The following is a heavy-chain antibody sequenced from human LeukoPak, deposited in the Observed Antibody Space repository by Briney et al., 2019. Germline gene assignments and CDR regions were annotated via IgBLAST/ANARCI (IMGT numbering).Heavy chain of an antibody. Sequence: PGGSLRLSCAAFGFTFSSYEMNWVRQAPGKGLEWVSYISSSGSTIYYADSVKGRFTISRDNAKNSLYLQMNSLRAEDTAVYYCATDSRYSYGPYYFDYWGQGTLVTVSS. CDR3: ATDSRYSYGPYYFDY. CDR1: GFTFSSYE. CDR2: ISSSGSTI. J-gene: IGHJ4*02. D-gene: IGHD5-18*01. V-gene: IGHV3-48*03.